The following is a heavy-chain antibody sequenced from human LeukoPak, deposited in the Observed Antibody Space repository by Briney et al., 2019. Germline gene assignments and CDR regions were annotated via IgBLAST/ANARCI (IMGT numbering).Heavy chain of an antibody. CDR2: IYYSGST. V-gene: IGHV4-39*07. CDR1: GGSISSSSYY. J-gene: IGHJ4*02. Sequence: SETLSLTCTVSGGSISSSSYYWGWIRQPPGKGLEWIGSIYYSGSTYYNPSLKSRVTISVDTSKNQFSLKLSSVTAADTAVYYCASSRAVAGTRLRYFDCWGQGTLVTVSS. D-gene: IGHD6-19*01. CDR3: ASSRAVAGTRLRYFDC.